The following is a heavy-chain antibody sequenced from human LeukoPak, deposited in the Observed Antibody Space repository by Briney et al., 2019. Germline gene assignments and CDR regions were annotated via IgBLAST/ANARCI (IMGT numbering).Heavy chain of an antibody. CDR1: GFTFSSYW. D-gene: IGHD5-12*01. V-gene: IGHV3-7*01. Sequence: GGSLRLSCAASGFTFSSYWMSWVRQAPGKGLEWVANMKYDGSEKYYVDPVKGRFTISRDNAKNSLYLQMNSLRAEDTAVYYCASGYSGYLDYWGQGTLVTVSS. CDR3: ASGYSGYLDY. J-gene: IGHJ4*02. CDR2: MKYDGSEK.